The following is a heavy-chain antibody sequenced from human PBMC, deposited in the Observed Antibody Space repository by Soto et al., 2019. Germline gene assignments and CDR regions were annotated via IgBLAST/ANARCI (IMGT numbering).Heavy chain of an antibody. V-gene: IGHV1-3*01. CDR1: GYTFTSYA. CDR2: INAGNGNT. D-gene: IGHD2-2*01. J-gene: IGHJ6*02. Sequence: ASVKVYFKASGYTFTSYAMNLGSQATGQRLEWMGWINAGNGNTKYSQKFQGRVTITRDTSASTAYMELSSLRSEDTAVYYCARDPPLVPAATDYYYGMDVWGQGTTVTVSS. CDR3: ARDPPLVPAATDYYYGMDV.